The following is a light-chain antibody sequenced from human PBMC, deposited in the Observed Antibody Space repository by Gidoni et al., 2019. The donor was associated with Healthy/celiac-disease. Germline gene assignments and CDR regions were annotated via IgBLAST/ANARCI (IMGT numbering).Light chain of an antibody. CDR3: MQALQTPLT. Sequence: DSGMTRYTLSMPVTPGDPASISCRSSQSRLHSNGYHYLDWYLQMPGQSPQLLIYLGSNRASGVPDRFSGSVSGTDFTLKISRVEAEDVGVYYFMQALQTPLTFGGGTKVEIK. CDR1: QSRLHSNGYHY. V-gene: IGKV2-28*01. J-gene: IGKJ4*01. CDR2: LGS.